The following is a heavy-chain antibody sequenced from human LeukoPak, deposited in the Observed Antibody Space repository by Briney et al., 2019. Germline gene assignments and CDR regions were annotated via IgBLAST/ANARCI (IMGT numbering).Heavy chain of an antibody. V-gene: IGHV3-30*04. CDR1: GFTFSSYA. CDR2: ISYDGSNK. Sequence: GGSLRLSCAASGFTFSSYAMHWVRQAPGKGLEWVAVISYDGSNKYYADSVKGRFTISRDNSKNTLYLQMNSLRAEDTAVYYCARADIVVVPAATSNWFDPWGQGTLVTVSS. J-gene: IGHJ5*02. D-gene: IGHD2-2*01. CDR3: ARADIVVVPAATSNWFDP.